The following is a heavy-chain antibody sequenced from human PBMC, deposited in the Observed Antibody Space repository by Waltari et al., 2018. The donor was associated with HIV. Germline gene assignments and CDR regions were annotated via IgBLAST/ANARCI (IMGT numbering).Heavy chain of an antibody. J-gene: IGHJ4*02. D-gene: IGHD5-12*01. CDR1: GGSFNKYS. V-gene: IGHV4-34*01. CDR3: ARGVFSLIVAGTNFDY. Sequence: QVQLQQWGSGLLKPSETLALTCAVYGGSFNKYSWRWFRQPPGKGLEWIGQIDHSGTSHYNPTLKDRLTMSVDTSKNQFSLKLTSATAADTAVFYCARGVFSLIVAGTNFDYWGQGFLVTVSS. CDR2: IDHSGTS.